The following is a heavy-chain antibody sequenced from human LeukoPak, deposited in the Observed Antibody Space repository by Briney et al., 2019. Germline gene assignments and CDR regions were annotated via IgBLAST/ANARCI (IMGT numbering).Heavy chain of an antibody. Sequence: GGSLRLSCAASGXTFSNAWMSWVRQAPGKGLEWLGRIKSKTAGGTADYAAPVKGRFTISRDDSKNTVYLQMNSLKTEDTAVYYCATQESGYWGQGTLVTVSS. V-gene: IGHV3-15*01. J-gene: IGHJ4*02. CDR1: GXTFSNAW. D-gene: IGHD3-3*01. CDR3: ATQESGY. CDR2: IKSKTAGGTA.